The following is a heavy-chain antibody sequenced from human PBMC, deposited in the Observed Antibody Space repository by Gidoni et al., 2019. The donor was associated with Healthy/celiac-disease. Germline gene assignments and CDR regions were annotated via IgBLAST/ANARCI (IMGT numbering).Heavy chain of an antibody. V-gene: IGHV3-66*01. CDR1: GFTVSSNY. J-gene: IGHJ6*02. D-gene: IGHD3-3*01. CDR2: IYSGGST. CDR3: ARNSDFWSGYYYGMDV. Sequence: EVQLVESGGGLVQPGGSLRLSCAASGFTVSSNYMSWVRQAPGKGLEWVSVIYSGGSTYYADSVKCRFTISRDNSKNTLYLQMNSLRAEDTAVYYCARNSDFWSGYYYGMDVWGQGTTVTVSS.